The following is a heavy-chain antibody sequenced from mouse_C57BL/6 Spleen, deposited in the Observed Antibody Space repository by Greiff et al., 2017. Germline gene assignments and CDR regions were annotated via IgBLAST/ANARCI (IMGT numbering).Heavy chain of an antibody. D-gene: IGHD1-1*01. V-gene: IGHV1-52*01. CDR1: GYTFTSYW. Sequence: QVQLKQPGAELVRPGSSVKLSCKASGYTFTSYWMHWVKQRPIQGLEWIGNIDPSDSETHYNQKFKDKATLTVDKSSSTAYMQLSSLTSEDSAVYYCARGTVVPYWYFGVGGTGATVTVSS. J-gene: IGHJ1*03. CDR3: ARGTVVPYWYFGV. CDR2: IDPSDSET.